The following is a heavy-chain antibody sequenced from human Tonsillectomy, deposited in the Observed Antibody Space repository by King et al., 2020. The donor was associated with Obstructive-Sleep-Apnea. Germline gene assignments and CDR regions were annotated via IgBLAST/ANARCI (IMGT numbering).Heavy chain of an antibody. Sequence: QLQESGPGLVKPSETLSLTCTLSGASISTNDYYWGWIRQPPGKGLEWIGSIFYRGGTSYNPSLKSRVTISVDTSKNQFSLKLSSVTTADSAVYYCVRQGVTGEDLWGQGALGTVSS. J-gene: IGHJ1*01. CDR2: IFYRGGT. V-gene: IGHV4-39*01. CDR3: VRQGVTGEDL. D-gene: IGHD3-10*01. CDR1: GASISTNDYY.